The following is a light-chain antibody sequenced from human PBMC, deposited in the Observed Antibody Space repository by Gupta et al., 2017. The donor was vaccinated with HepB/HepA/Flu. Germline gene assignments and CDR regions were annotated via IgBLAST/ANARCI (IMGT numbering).Light chain of an antibody. J-gene: IGKJ5*01. CDR3: QQTASTPIT. Sequence: DIQMTQSPSSLSASVGDRVTITCRASQSITTYLNWYQQKPGKAPNVLIYAASTLQSGVPSRFSGSGSGSDFTLTISRLQPEDSATYYCQQTASTPITFGQGTRLEIK. CDR2: AAS. CDR1: QSITTY. V-gene: IGKV1-39*01.